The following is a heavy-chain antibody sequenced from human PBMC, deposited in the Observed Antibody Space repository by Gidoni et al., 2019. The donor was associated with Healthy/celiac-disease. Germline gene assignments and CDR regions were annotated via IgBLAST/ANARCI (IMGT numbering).Heavy chain of an antibody. CDR3: ARASYGLYYYYYGMDV. D-gene: IGHD5-18*01. Sequence: QVQLVQSGAEVKKPGASVKVSCKASGYTFTSYAMHWVRQAPGQRLEWMGWINAGNGNTKYSQKFQGRVTITRDTSASTVYMELSSLRSEDTAVYYCARASYGLYYYYYGMDVWGQGTTVTVSS. CDR1: GYTFTSYA. V-gene: IGHV1-3*01. J-gene: IGHJ6*02. CDR2: INAGNGNT.